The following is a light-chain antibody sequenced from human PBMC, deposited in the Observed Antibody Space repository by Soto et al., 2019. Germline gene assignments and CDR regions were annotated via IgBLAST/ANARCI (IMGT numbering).Light chain of an antibody. CDR2: DAS. J-gene: IGKJ4*01. CDR3: QQYNSWPLT. V-gene: IGKV3-20*01. CDR1: QSVSSSY. Sequence: TVLTQSPGTLSLSPGQRPTLSCSASQSVSSSYLAWYQQKPGQAPRLLIYDASNRATGFPARFSGSGSGTDFTLAISSLQSEDFAVYYCQQYNSWPLTFGGGTKVDIK.